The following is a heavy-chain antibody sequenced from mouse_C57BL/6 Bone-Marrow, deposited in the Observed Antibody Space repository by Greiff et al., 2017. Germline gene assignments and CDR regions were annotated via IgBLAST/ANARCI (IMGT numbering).Heavy chain of an antibody. D-gene: IGHD1-1*01. CDR1: GYAFSSYW. V-gene: IGHV1-80*01. CDR2: IYPGDGDT. Sequence: VKLMESGAELVKPGASVKISCKASGYAFSSYWMNWVKQRPGKGLEWIGQIYPGDGDTNYNGKFKGKATLTADKSSSTAYMQLSSLTSEDSAVYFCARSGLYYGKAMDYWGQGTSVTVSS. J-gene: IGHJ4*01. CDR3: ARSGLYYGKAMDY.